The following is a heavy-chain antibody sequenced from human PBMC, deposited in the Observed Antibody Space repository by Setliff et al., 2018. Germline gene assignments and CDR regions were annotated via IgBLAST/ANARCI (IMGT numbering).Heavy chain of an antibody. CDR2: IYYSGST. V-gene: IGHV4-59*01. J-gene: IGHJ4*02. Sequence: PSETLSLTCTVSGGSISSYYWSWIRQPPGKGLEWIGYIYYSGSTNYNPSLKSRVTISVDTSKNQFSLKLSSVTAADTAVYYCARIDPYTAAPGYYFDYWGQGTLVTVSS. CDR1: GGSISSYY. D-gene: IGHD6-6*01. CDR3: ARIDPYTAAPGYYFDY.